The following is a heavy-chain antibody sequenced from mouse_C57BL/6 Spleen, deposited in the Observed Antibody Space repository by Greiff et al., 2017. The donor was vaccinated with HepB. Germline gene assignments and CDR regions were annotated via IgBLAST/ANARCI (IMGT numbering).Heavy chain of an antibody. CDR1: GYTFTSYG. CDR3: ARSDWEGDWYFDV. D-gene: IGHD4-1*01. V-gene: IGHV1-81*01. J-gene: IGHJ1*03. CDR2: IYPRSGNT. Sequence: QVQLQQSGAELARPGASVKLSCKASGYTFTSYGISWVKQRTGQGLEWIGEIYPRSGNTYYNEKFKGKATLTADKSSSTAYMELRSLTSEDSAVYFCARSDWEGDWYFDVWGTGTTVTVSS.